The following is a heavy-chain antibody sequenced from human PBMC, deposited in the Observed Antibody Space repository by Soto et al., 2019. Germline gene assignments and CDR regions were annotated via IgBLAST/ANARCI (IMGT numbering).Heavy chain of an antibody. V-gene: IGHV3-33*01. Sequence: VQLVESGGGVVQPGRSLRLSCAASGFTFSSYGMHWVRQAPGKGLEWVAVIWYDGSNKYYADSVKGRFTISRDNSKNTLYLQMDSLRAEDTAVYYCARGYGSGSSPDYWGQGTLVTVSS. CDR2: IWYDGSNK. J-gene: IGHJ4*02. D-gene: IGHD3-10*01. CDR1: GFTFSSYG. CDR3: ARGYGSGSSPDY.